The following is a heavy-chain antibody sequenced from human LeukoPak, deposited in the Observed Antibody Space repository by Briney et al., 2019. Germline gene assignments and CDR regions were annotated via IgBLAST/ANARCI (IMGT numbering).Heavy chain of an antibody. D-gene: IGHD3-22*01. Sequence: SETLSLTCIVSGGSISSSSFHCGWLRQPPGKGLEWIGTIYYSGNTNYNPSIKSRVTISVDTSTNQFSLKLSSVTAADTAVYYCARHLPYDTSGYYSLYFDYWGQGTLVTVSS. CDR1: GGSISSSSFH. J-gene: IGHJ4*02. CDR2: IYYSGNT. V-gene: IGHV4-39*01. CDR3: ARHLPYDTSGYYSLYFDY.